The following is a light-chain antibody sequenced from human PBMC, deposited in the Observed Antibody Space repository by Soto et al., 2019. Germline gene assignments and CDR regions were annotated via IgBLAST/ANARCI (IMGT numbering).Light chain of an antibody. CDR3: SSYTSSSTDV. CDR1: SSDVGGYDY. CDR2: EVS. V-gene: IGLV2-14*01. J-gene: IGLJ1*01. Sequence: QSVLTQPASVSGSPGQSITISCTGTSSDVGGYDYVSWYQHHPGKAPKLTIYEVSNRPSGVSNRFSGSKSGNTASLTISGLQAEDEAEYYCSSYTSSSTDVFGTGTQLTVL.